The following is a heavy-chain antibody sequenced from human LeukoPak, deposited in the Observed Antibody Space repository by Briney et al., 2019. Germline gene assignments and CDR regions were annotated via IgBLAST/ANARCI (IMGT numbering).Heavy chain of an antibody. CDR1: GFTFRSYW. CDR2: IKQDGSEK. J-gene: IGHJ5*02. V-gene: IGHV3-7*01. Sequence: GGSLRLSCAASGFTFRSYWMSWVRQAPGKGLGWVANIKQDGSEKYYVDSVKGRFTISRDNAKNSLYLQMNRLRAEDTAVYYCARDDCSSISCYHNWFDPWGQGTLVTVSS. D-gene: IGHD2-2*01. CDR3: ARDDCSSISCYHNWFDP.